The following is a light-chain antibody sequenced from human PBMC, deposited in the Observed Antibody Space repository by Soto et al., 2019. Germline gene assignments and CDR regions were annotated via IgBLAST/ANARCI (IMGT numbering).Light chain of an antibody. CDR1: QSVSTF. CDR2: KAS. CDR3: QQYYAYQRT. J-gene: IGKJ1*01. V-gene: IGKV1-5*03. Sequence: DIQMTQSPSALSASVGDRVTITCRASQSVSTFLARYQQKPGKAPKLLIYKASSLESGVPSRFSGSGSGTEFTLTFNSLQPGDFATYFCQQYYAYQRTFGQGTKVEFK.